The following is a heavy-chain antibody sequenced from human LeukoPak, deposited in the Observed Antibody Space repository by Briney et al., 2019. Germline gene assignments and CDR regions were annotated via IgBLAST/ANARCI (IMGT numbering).Heavy chain of an antibody. CDR1: GFTFSDSA. CDR2: ISFSGANS. Sequence: GGSLRLSCAASGFTFSDSAMTWVRQAPGKGLDWVSLISFSGANSYYADSVKGRFTISRDNSKDTLFLQMNSLRAEDSAVYYCARDQGIFDYWGQGTLVTVSS. J-gene: IGHJ4*02. CDR3: ARDQGIFDY. V-gene: IGHV3-23*01.